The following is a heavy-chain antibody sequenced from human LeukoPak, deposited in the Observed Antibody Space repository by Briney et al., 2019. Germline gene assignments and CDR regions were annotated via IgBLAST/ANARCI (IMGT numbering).Heavy chain of an antibody. CDR3: ARDPGIMGAAAGKGDY. CDR2: IYHSGST. V-gene: IGHV4-4*02. D-gene: IGHD6-13*01. Sequence: PSETLSLTCAVPGGSISSSNWWSWVRQPPGKGLEWIGEIYHSGSTNYNPSLKSRVTISVDKSKNQFSLKLSSVTAADTAVYYCARDPGIMGAAAGKGDYWGQGTLVTVSS. J-gene: IGHJ4*02. CDR1: GGSISSSNW.